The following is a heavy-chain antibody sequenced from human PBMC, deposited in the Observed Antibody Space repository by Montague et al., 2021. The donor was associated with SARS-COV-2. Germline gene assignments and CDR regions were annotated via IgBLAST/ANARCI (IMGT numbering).Heavy chain of an antibody. CDR2: IWYDGSNQ. Sequence: SRRLSCAASGFPFSTYGMYWVRQAPGKGLEWVAVIWYDGSNQYYGDSVKGRFTISRDNSKNTLYLQMNSLRAEDTAVYYCAREYSAPRWFGEYNRYGMDVWGQGTTVTVSS. V-gene: IGHV3-33*08. CDR3: AREYSAPRWFGEYNRYGMDV. J-gene: IGHJ6*02. D-gene: IGHD3-10*01. CDR1: GFPFSTYG.